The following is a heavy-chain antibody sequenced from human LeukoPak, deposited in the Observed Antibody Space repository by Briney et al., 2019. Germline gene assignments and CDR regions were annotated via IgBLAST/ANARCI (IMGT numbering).Heavy chain of an antibody. CDR2: ISSSSSYI. D-gene: IGHD6-19*01. CDR1: GFTFSSYS. V-gene: IGHV3-21*01. Sequence: GGSLRLSXAASGFTFSSYSMNWVRQAPGKGLEWVSSISSSSSYIYYADSVKGRFTISRDNAKNSLYLQMNSLRAEDTAVYYCARDLGSGWQYYFDYWGQGTLVTVSS. CDR3: ARDLGSGWQYYFDY. J-gene: IGHJ4*02.